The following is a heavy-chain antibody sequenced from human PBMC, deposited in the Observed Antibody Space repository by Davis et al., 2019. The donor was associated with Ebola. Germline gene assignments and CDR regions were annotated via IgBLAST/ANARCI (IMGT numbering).Heavy chain of an antibody. V-gene: IGHV4-4*07. J-gene: IGHJ5*02. CDR3: TRGKGDFWSGYYGFDP. D-gene: IGHD3-3*01. CDR2: IYTSGST. Sequence: PSETLSLPCTVSGGSISSYYWSWIRQPAGKGLEWIGRIYTSGSTNYNPSLKSRITMSVDTSKNQFSLKLSSVTAADTAVYYCTRGKGDFWSGYYGFDPWGQGTLVTVSS. CDR1: GGSISSYY.